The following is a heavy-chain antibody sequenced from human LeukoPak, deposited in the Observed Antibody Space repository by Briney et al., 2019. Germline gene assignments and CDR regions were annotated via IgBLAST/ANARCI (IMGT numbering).Heavy chain of an antibody. CDR3: ARASVVVITPDASDI. CDR2: IYTSGST. J-gene: IGHJ3*02. V-gene: IGHV4-4*07. D-gene: IGHD3-22*01. Sequence: SETLSLTCTVSGGSISSYCWSWIRQPAGKGLEWIRRIYTSGSTNYNPSLKSRVTMSVDTSKNQFSLKLSSVTAADTAVYYCARASVVVITPDASDIWGQGTMVTVSS. CDR1: GGSISSYC.